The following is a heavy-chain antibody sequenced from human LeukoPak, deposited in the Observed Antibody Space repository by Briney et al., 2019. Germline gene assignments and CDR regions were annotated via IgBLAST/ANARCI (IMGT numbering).Heavy chain of an antibody. J-gene: IGHJ4*02. V-gene: IGHV5-51*01. CDR3: ARRGYSYGYSGFCFDY. Sequence: GESLKISCKGSGYSFTSYWIGWVRQMPGKGLEWRGIIYPGGSDTRYSPSFQGQVTISADKSISTAYLQWSSLKASDTAMYYCARRGYSYGYSGFCFDYWGQGTLVTVSS. D-gene: IGHD5-18*01. CDR1: GYSFTSYW. CDR2: IYPGGSDT.